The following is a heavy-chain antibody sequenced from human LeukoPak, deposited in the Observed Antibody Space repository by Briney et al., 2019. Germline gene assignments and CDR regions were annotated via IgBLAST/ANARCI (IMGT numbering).Heavy chain of an antibody. J-gene: IGHJ4*02. Sequence: GPLRLSCVASGFTFSSYAMTWVRQAPGKGLNWVSAISGGGDNTHYADSVKGRFTISRDNSKNTLYLQMNSLRAEDTAVYYCAKVRGYYYDSSDDYWGQGTLVTVSS. CDR2: ISGGGDNT. CDR3: AKVRGYYYDSSDDY. V-gene: IGHV3-23*01. D-gene: IGHD3-22*01. CDR1: GFTFSSYA.